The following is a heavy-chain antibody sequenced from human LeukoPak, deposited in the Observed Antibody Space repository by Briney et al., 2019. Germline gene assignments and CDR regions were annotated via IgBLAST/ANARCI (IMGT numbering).Heavy chain of an antibody. CDR1: GFTFSSYA. D-gene: IGHD5-18*01. Sequence: GGSLRLSCAASGFTFSSYAMSWVRQAPGEGLEWVSAISGSGGSTYYADSVKGRFTISRDNAKNSLYLQMNSLRAEDTAVYYCAWHRGYSYSYEPNWFDPWGQGTLVTVSS. V-gene: IGHV3-23*01. J-gene: IGHJ5*02. CDR2: ISGSGGST. CDR3: AWHRGYSYSYEPNWFDP.